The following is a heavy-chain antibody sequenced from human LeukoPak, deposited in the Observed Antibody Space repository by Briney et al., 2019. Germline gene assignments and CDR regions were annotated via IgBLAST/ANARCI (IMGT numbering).Heavy chain of an antibody. D-gene: IGHD3-22*01. V-gene: IGHV4-34*01. J-gene: IGHJ4*02. CDR1: GGSFSGYY. CDR3: ARGNYYDSSGYQYYFDY. CDR2: INHSGST. Sequence: SETLSLTCAVYGGSFSGYYWSWIRQAPGKGLEWIGEINHSGSTNYNPSLKSRVTISVDTSKNQFSLKLSSVTAADTAVYYCARGNYYDSSGYQYYFDYWGQGTLVTVSS.